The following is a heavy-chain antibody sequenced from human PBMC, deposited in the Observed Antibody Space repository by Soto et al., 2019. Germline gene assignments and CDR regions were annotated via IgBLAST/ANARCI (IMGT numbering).Heavy chain of an antibody. V-gene: IGHV4-61*01. CDR2: ISYTGDT. CDR1: GDSVSSDRYF. D-gene: IGHD1-26*01. Sequence: SLTCSVSGDSVSSDRYFWTWIRQPPGKGLEWIAYISYTGDTNYNPSLKSRVTISVDTSRNQFSLTLTSVTAADTAVYFCARIVVGAIVDLWGQGAMVTVSS. J-gene: IGHJ5*02. CDR3: ARIVVGAIVDL.